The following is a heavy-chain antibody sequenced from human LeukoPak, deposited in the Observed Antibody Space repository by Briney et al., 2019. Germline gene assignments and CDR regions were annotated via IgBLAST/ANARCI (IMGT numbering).Heavy chain of an antibody. D-gene: IGHD6-13*01. V-gene: IGHV3-23*01. CDR2: ISSSSSYL. J-gene: IGHJ4*02. CDR1: GFTFSSYA. CDR3: AKTGTPWYYFDY. Sequence: PGGSLSLSCAASGFTFSSYAISWVRQAPGKGLEWVSSISSSSSYLYYADSVKGRFTISRDNSKNTLYLQMNSLRAEDTAVYYCAKTGTPWYYFDYWGQGTLVTVSS.